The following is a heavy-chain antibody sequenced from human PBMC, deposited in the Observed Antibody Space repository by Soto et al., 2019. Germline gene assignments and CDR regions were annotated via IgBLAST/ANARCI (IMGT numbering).Heavy chain of an antibody. V-gene: IGHV1-24*01. Sequence: GASVKVSCKVSGYTLSDLSMHWLRQSAGKGLEWMGGFDPEDGETIYAQKLQGRVTMTGDTSTDTAYMELSSLKSEDTAVYYCAADRYYYDSSGFFGYWGQGTLVTVPS. CDR3: AADRYYYDSSGFFGY. CDR2: FDPEDGET. J-gene: IGHJ4*02. CDR1: GYTLSDLS. D-gene: IGHD3-22*01.